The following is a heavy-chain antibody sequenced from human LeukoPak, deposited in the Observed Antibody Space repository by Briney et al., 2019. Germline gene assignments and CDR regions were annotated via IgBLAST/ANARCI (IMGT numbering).Heavy chain of an antibody. J-gene: IGHJ4*02. V-gene: IGHV3-30-3*01. D-gene: IGHD3-22*01. CDR3: ARALHHYDSSGYRISYYFDY. CDR2: ISYDGSNK. CDR1: GFTFSSYA. Sequence: GGSLRLSCAASGFTFSSYAMHWVRQAPGKGLEWVAVISYDGSNKYYADSVKGRFTISRDSSKNTLYLQMNSLRAEDTAVYYCARALHHYDSSGYRISYYFDYWGQGTLVTVPS.